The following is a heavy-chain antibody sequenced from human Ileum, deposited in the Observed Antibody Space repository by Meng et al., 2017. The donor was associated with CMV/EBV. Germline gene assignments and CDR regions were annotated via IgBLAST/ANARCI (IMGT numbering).Heavy chain of an antibody. CDR1: GGSFSGYY. Sequence: GSLRLSCAVSGGSFSGYYWSWVRQPPGKGLEWIGYIYCSGSTNYNPSLKSLVTISVDTSKNQYSQKLSSVTTAYTAVYYCARVVVATIQGRDVFTIWGQGKTV. J-gene: IGHJ3*02. V-gene: IGHV4-59*01. CDR2: IYCSGST. CDR3: ARVVVATIQGRDVFTI. D-gene: IGHD5-12*01.